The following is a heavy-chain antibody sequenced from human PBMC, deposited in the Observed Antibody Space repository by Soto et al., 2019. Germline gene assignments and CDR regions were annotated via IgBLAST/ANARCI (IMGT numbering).Heavy chain of an antibody. J-gene: IGHJ6*02. CDR3: ARTDRDFYGLDV. CDR2: ISAAGDP. Sequence: EVQLVESGGGLVQPGGSLRLSCEASGFTFRNYDMHWVRQGTGKGLEWVSGISAAGDPDYADSVEGRFTISRENAQNSFFLQMNSLRGGDTAVYYCARTDRDFYGLDVWGQGTTLIVSS. V-gene: IGHV3-13*05. CDR1: GFTFRNYD.